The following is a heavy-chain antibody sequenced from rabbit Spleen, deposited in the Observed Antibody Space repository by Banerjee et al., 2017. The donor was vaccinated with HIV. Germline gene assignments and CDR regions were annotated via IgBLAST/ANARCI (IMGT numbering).Heavy chain of an antibody. CDR3: ARDRDTGRNFSL. CDR2: IHGGSRNNI. V-gene: IGHV1S40*01. Sequence: QSLEESGGDLVKPGASLTLTCTASGFSFIAGYYMCWVRQAPGKGLEWIACIHGGSRNNIYYASWAKGRFTISKTSSTTVTLQMTSLTVADTATYFCARDRDTGRNFSLWGPGTLVTVS. CDR1: GFSFIAGYY. D-gene: IGHD7-1*01. J-gene: IGHJ4*01.